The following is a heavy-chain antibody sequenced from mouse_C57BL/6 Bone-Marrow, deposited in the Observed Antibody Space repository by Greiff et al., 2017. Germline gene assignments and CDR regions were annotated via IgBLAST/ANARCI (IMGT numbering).Heavy chain of an antibody. D-gene: IGHD1-1*01. CDR3: TRSLITTVVARDY. Sequence: EVQLQQSGTVLARPGASVKMSCKTSGYTFTSYWMHWVKQRPGQGLEWIGAIYPGNSDTSYNQKFKGKAKLTAVTSASTAYMELSSLTNEDSAVYYCTRSLITTVVARDYWGQGTTRTVSS. V-gene: IGHV1-5*01. J-gene: IGHJ2*01. CDR2: IYPGNSDT. CDR1: GYTFTSYW.